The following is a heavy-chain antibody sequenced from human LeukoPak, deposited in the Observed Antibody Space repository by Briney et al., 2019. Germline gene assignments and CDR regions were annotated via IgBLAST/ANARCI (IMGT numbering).Heavy chain of an antibody. D-gene: IGHD3-22*01. CDR1: GGSISSGGYY. CDR2: SGST. Sequence: SQTLSLTCTVSGGSISSGGYYWSWIRQHPGKGLDSGSTYYNPSLKSRVTISVDTSKNRFSLKLSSVTAADTAVYYCARHESSGYSHFDYWGQGTLVTVPS. J-gene: IGHJ4*02. CDR3: ARHESSGYSHFDY. V-gene: IGHV4-31*03.